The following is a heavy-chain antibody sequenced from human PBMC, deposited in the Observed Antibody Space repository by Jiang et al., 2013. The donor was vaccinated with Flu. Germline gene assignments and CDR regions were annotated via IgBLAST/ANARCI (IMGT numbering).Heavy chain of an antibody. Sequence: QLLESGGGLVQPGGSLRLSCAASGFTFSGYWMTWVRQAPGKGLEWVASIKEDGNEKYYVDSVKGRFTISRDNAKNSLSLQMNSLRAEDTAVYYCAVDVAAVGIWGQGTLVTVSS. D-gene: IGHD6-13*01. CDR2: IKEDGNEK. CDR3: AVDVAAVGI. CDR1: GFTFSGYW. J-gene: IGHJ4*02. V-gene: IGHV3-7*01.